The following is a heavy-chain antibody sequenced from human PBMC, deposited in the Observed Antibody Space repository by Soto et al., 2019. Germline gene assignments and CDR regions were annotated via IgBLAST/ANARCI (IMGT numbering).Heavy chain of an antibody. V-gene: IGHV4-4*02. J-gene: IGHJ4*02. CDR2: IYHSGST. Sequence: QVQLQESGPGLVKPSGTLSLTCAVSGGSISSSNWWNWVRQPPGKGLEWIGEIYHSGSTNYNPSLNSRVTISVDKSKYQFSLKLSSVTAADTDLYYCARDKARYYYGSGSSTLVHYWGQGTLVTVSS. CDR1: GGSISSSNW. CDR3: ARDKARYYYGSGSSTLVHY. D-gene: IGHD3-10*01.